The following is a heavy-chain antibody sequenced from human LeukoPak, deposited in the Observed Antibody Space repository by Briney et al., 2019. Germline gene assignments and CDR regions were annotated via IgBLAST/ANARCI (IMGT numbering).Heavy chain of an antibody. V-gene: IGHV1-18*01. CDR3: ARIRIEMATICPFDY. CDR2: ISAYNGNT. J-gene: IGHJ4*02. CDR1: GYTFTSYG. D-gene: IGHD5-24*01. Sequence: ASVKVSCKASGYTFTSYGISWVQQAPGQGLEWMGWISAYNGNTNYAQKLQGRVTMTTDTSTSTAYMELRSLRSDDTAVYYCARIRIEMATICPFDYWGQGTLVTVSS.